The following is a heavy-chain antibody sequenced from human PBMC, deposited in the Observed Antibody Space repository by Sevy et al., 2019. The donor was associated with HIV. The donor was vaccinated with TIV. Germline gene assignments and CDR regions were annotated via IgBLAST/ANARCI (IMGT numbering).Heavy chain of an antibody. J-gene: IGHJ6*02. CDR3: ARRVSSWTDPFCMDV. Sequence: ASVKVSCKASGYTFIGYAIHWVRQAPGQRLEWMGGINADSGNTKYSQRFQGRVTITRDTSASTADMELSSLRSEDTAVYYCARRVSSWTDPFCMDVWGQGTTVTVSS. V-gene: IGHV1-3*01. D-gene: IGHD6-13*01. CDR1: GYTFIGYA. CDR2: INADSGNT.